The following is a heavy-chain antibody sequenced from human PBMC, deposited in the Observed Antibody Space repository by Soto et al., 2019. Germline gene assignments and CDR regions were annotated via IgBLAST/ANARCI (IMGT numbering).Heavy chain of an antibody. J-gene: IGHJ4*02. CDR1: DGAIINYY. Sequence: PSETLSLTCTVSDGAIINYYCTFVRHPPWKGLEYIGEIFHDGTANYYPSFERRVAMSVDTSRNQFSLKLTSVTAADTAVYFCARLVYDTRLNYMYFDFWGPGTLVTVSS. CDR2: IFHDGTA. V-gene: IGHV4-34*12. D-gene: IGHD3-10*01. CDR3: ARLVYDTRLNYMYFDF.